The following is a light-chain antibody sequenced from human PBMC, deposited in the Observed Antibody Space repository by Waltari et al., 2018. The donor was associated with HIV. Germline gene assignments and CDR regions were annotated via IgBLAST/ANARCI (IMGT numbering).Light chain of an antibody. CDR2: DVS. Sequence: QSALTQPPSASGSPGQSVTISCTGTTSDVGGYRSVSWYQHHPGKAPKLIIYDVSKRPSGVPDRFSGSKSGNTASLTVSGLQADDEADYYCKSYAGSNNPYVFGTGTKVTVL. V-gene: IGLV2-8*01. J-gene: IGLJ1*01. CDR3: KSYAGSNNPYV. CDR1: TSDVGGYRS.